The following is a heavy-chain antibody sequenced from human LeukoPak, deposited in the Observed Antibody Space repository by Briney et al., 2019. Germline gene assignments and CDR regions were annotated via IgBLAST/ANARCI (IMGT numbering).Heavy chain of an antibody. V-gene: IGHV3-21*01. D-gene: IGHD3-22*01. Sequence: GGSLRLSCAASGFTFSSYSMNWVRQAPGKGLEWVSSISSSSSYIYYADSVKSRFTISRDNAKNSLYLQMNSLRAEDTAVYYCARDPPTYYYDSSGFGGWGQGTLVTVSS. J-gene: IGHJ4*02. CDR2: ISSSSSYI. CDR3: ARDPPTYYYDSSGFGG. CDR1: GFTFSSYS.